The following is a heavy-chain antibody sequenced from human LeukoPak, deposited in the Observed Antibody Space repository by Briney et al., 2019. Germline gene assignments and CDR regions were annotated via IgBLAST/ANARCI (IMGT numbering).Heavy chain of an antibody. Sequence: PSETLSLTCAVYGDSFTGYYWSWIRQPPGKGLEWIGEINHSGSANYNPSLKSRVTILVDTSTNQFSLKLSSVTAADTAVYYCARRSSTLDYWGQGTLVTVSS. CDR2: INHSGSA. D-gene: IGHD2-2*01. J-gene: IGHJ4*01. CDR3: ARRSSTLDY. CDR1: GDSFTGYY. V-gene: IGHV4-34*01.